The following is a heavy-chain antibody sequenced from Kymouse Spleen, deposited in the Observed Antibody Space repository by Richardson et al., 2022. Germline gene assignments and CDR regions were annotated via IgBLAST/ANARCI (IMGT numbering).Heavy chain of an antibody. V-gene: IGHV4-59*01. J-gene: IGHJ4*02. D-gene: IGHD1-26*01. CDR2: IYYSGST. CDR3: ARGGVGATMFDY. Sequence: QVQLQESGPGLVKPSETLSLTCTVSGGSISSYYWSWIRQPPGKGLEWIGYIYYSGSTNYNPSLKSRVTISVDTSKNQFSLKLSSVTAADTAVYYCARGGVGATMFDYWGQGTLVTVSS. CDR1: GGSISSYY.